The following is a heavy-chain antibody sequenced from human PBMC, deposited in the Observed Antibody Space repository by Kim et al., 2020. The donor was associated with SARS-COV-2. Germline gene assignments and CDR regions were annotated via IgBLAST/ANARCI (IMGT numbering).Heavy chain of an antibody. J-gene: IGHJ4*02. CDR1: GFTFSSFW. CDR3: ARASPIAAADY. D-gene: IGHD6-13*01. V-gene: IGHV3-74*01. CDR2: IDGNGGYT. Sequence: GGSLRLSCAASGFTFSSFWMHWVRQAPGKGLVWVSRIDGNGGYTTYADSVRGRFTISRDNAKNTLYLQMNSLRAEDTAVYYCARASPIAAADYWGQGALV.